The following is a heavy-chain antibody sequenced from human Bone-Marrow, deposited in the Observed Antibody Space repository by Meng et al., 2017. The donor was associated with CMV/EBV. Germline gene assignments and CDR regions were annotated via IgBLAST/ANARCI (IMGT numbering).Heavy chain of an antibody. CDR2: IKQDGSEK. D-gene: IGHD6-6*01. J-gene: IGHJ6*02. Sequence: GGSLRLSCAAAGFSFRSYWMSWVRQAPGKGLEWVANIKQDGSEKYYVDSVKGRFTISRDDAKTSLYLQMNSLRAEDTAVYYCARVGGKRTAARLNPHCYGLDVWGQGTPVTVSS. CDR3: ARVGGKRTAARLNPHCYGLDV. CDR1: GFSFRSYW. V-gene: IGHV3-7*01.